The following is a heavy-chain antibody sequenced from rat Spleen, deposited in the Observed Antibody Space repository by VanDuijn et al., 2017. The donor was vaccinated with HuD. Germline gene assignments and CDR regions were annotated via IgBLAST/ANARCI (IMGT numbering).Heavy chain of an antibody. J-gene: IGHJ2*01. CDR1: VYSITSSYR. CDR2: INGAGST. Sequence: EVQLQESGPGLVKPSQSLSLTCSVTVYSITSSYRWNWIRKFPGNKLEWMGYINGAGSTNYNPSLKSRISITRDTSKNQFFLQVNSVTTEDTATYFCARPPTGVDYWGQGVMVTVSS. V-gene: IGHV3-3*01. D-gene: IGHD3-4*01. CDR3: ARPPTGVDY.